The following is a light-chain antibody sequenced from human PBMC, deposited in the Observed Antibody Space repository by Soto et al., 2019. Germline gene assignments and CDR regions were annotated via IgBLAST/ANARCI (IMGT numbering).Light chain of an antibody. V-gene: IGKV4-1*01. Sequence: DIVLTQSPDSLTVSLGERATINCKSSQSVFYSSNNKNYLAWYQQKPGQPPKLLIYWASTRESGVPDRFSGSGSGTDFTLTISSLQADDVATYYCQQYYRSPWAFGQGTKVELK. CDR3: QQYYRSPWA. CDR1: QSVFYSSNNKNY. J-gene: IGKJ1*01. CDR2: WAS.